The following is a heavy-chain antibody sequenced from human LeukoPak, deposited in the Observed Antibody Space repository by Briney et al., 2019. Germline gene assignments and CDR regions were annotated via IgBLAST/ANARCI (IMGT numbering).Heavy chain of an antibody. Sequence: GGSLRLSCTASRFTFSDYGMHWVRQAPGKGLEWVAFISVDGSNKYYADSVKGRFTISRDNSKNTLYLQMNSLRTEDTAVYYCAKELDYGGNSPFHYWGQGTLVTVSS. CDR1: RFTFSDYG. V-gene: IGHV3-30*18. D-gene: IGHD4-23*01. CDR2: ISVDGSNK. CDR3: AKELDYGGNSPFHY. J-gene: IGHJ4*02.